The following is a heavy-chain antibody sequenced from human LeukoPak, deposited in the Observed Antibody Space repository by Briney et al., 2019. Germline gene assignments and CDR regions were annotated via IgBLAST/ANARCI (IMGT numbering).Heavy chain of an antibody. CDR3: ARERRSSGYSYYYMDV. CDR1: GYTFTGYY. D-gene: IGHD3-22*01. V-gene: IGHV1-46*01. Sequence: VKVSCKASGYTFTGYYMHWVRQATGQGLEWMGIINPSGGSTSYAQKFQGRVTMTRDMSTSTVYMELSSLRSEDTAVYYCARERRSSGYSYYYMDVWGKGTTVTVSS. J-gene: IGHJ6*03. CDR2: INPSGGST.